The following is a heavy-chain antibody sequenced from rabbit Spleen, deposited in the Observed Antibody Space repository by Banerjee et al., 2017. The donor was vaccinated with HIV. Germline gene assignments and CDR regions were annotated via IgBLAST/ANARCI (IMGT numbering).Heavy chain of an antibody. J-gene: IGHJ4*01. CDR1: GFSLFMYW. CDR2: INAVTGSTGTT. V-gene: IGHV1S40*01. Sequence: QSLEESGGGLVKPGGTLTLTCKASGFSLFMYWMCWVRQAPGKGLEWIACINAVTGSTGTTDYARWAKGRFTISKTSSTTVTLQMTSLTAADTATYFCARDFDFWGQGTLVTVS. CDR3: ARDFDF.